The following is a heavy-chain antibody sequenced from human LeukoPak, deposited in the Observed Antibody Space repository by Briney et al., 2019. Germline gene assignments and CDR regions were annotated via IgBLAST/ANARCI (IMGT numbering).Heavy chain of an antibody. D-gene: IGHD2-2*01. V-gene: IGHV1-18*01. Sequence: ASVKVSCKASGYTFTSYGISWVRQAPGQGLEWMGWISAYNGNTNYAQKLQGRVTMTTDTSTSTAYMELRSLRSDDTAMYYCARAVVPAARAGNIWFDPWGQGTLVTVSS. CDR2: ISAYNGNT. CDR3: ARAVVPAARAGNIWFDP. CDR1: GYTFTSYG. J-gene: IGHJ5*02.